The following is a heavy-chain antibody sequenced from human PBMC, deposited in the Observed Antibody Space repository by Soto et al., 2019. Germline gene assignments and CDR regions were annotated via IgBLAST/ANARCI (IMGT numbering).Heavy chain of an antibody. D-gene: IGHD3-10*01. CDR1: GGSSSTSGSY. J-gene: IGHJ5*02. CDR3: ASLPLVRGVPA. V-gene: IGHV4-39*01. CDR2: AYDVGTI. Sequence: QLHLQESGPGRVKPSETLSLTCSVSGGSSSTSGSYWGWVRQAPEKGLEWIGSAYDVGTINYNPALKRRVAMSVDPSKNQCSRKLTSVTAADTTVYYGASLPLVRGVPAWGQGPRVPVSS.